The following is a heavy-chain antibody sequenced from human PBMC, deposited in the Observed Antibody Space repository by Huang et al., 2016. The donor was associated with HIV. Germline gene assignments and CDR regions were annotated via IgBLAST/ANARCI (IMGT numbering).Heavy chain of an antibody. CDR2: VYQSGST. Sequence: QLQLQESGPGQVKPSETLSLTCTVSGDFISSTNYYWGWLRQSPGKGLEGVGRVYQSGSTNYNPSLKSRVTLSVDTSRNQFSLRLNSVTAADTAVYYCASQHIGAAATWFWGRGTQVAVSS. D-gene: IGHD6-13*01. CDR3: ASQHIGAAATWF. J-gene: IGHJ4*02. V-gene: IGHV4-39*01. CDR1: GDFISSTNYY.